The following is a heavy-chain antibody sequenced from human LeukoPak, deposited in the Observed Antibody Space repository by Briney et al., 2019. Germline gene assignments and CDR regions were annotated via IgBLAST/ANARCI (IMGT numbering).Heavy chain of an antibody. Sequence: ASVKVSCKASGGTFSSYAISWVRQAPGQGLEWMGGTIPIFGTANYAQKFQGRVTITADESTSTAYMELSSLRSEDTAVYYCARRTGIAAAGRRGNWFDPWGQGTLVTVSS. J-gene: IGHJ5*02. V-gene: IGHV1-69*01. CDR3: ARRTGIAAAGRRGNWFDP. CDR2: TIPIFGTA. D-gene: IGHD6-13*01. CDR1: GGTFSSYA.